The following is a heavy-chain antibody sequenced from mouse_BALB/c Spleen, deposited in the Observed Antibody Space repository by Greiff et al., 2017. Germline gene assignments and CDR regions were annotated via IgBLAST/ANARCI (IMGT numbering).Heavy chain of an antibody. Sequence: EVMLVESGGGLVQPGGSLKLSCAASGFTFSSYGMSWVRQTPDKRLELVATINSNGGSTYYPDSVKGRFTISRDNAKNTLYLQMSSLKSEDTAMYYCARERDFYAMDYWGQGTSVTVSS. CDR1: GFTFSSYG. CDR3: ARERDFYAMDY. V-gene: IGHV5-6-3*01. J-gene: IGHJ4*01. CDR2: INSNGGST.